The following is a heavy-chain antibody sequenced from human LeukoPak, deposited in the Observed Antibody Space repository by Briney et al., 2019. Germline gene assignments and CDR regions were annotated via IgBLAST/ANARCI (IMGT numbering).Heavy chain of an antibody. CDR3: ARLRSGSSRLDYYYYYMDV. J-gene: IGHJ6*03. D-gene: IGHD3-10*01. Sequence: SETLSLTCTVSGGSISSSSYYWGWIRQPPGKGLEWIGSIYYSGSTYYNPSLKSRVTISVDTSKNQFSLKLSSVTAADTAVYYCARLRSGSSRLDYYYYYMDVWGKGTTVTISS. V-gene: IGHV4-39*01. CDR2: IYYSGST. CDR1: GGSISSSSYY.